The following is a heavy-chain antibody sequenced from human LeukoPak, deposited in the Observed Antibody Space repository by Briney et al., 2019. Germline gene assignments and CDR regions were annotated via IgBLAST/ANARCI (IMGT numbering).Heavy chain of an antibody. CDR3: ARVPMIVVVTGDDAFDI. J-gene: IGHJ3*02. Sequence: SDTLSLTCAVYGGSFSGYYWSWIRQPPGKGLEWIGEINHSGSTNYNPSLKSRVTISVDTSKNQFSLKLSSVTAADTAVYYCARVPMIVVVTGDDAFDIWGQGTMVTVSS. CDR2: INHSGST. V-gene: IGHV4-34*01. D-gene: IGHD3-22*01. CDR1: GGSFSGYY.